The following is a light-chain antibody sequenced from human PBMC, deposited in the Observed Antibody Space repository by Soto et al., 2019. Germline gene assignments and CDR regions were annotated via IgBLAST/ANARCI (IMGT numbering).Light chain of an antibody. CDR2: DVT. CDR1: SSDVGGYNY. V-gene: IGLV2-14*01. Sequence: QSVLTQPASVSGSPGQSITISCTGTSSDVGGYNYVSWYQQPPGKAPKLMIYDVTNRLSGVSDRFSGSKSGNTASLTISGLQAEDEADYYCSSYTSTTIDVFGTGTKVTVL. J-gene: IGLJ1*01. CDR3: SSYTSTTIDV.